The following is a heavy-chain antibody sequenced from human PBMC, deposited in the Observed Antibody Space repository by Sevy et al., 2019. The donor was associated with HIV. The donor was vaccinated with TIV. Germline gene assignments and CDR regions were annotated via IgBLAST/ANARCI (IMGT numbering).Heavy chain of an antibody. CDR3: ARDLGLGIQFDY. CDR2: VYHSGST. Sequence: SETLSLICTVSGYSFGSIYYWGWIRQPPGKGLEWIGSVYHSGSTYYNPSLKSRVTISVDTSKIRFSLKVTSVTAADTAVYYCARDLGLGIQFDYWGQGTLVTVSS. CDR1: GYSFGSIYY. V-gene: IGHV4-38-2*02. J-gene: IGHJ4*02. D-gene: IGHD3-9*01.